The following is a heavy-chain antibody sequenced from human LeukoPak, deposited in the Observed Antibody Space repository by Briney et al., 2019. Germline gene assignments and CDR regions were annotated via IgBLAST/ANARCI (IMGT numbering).Heavy chain of an antibody. V-gene: IGHV1-46*01. CDR2: INPSGGST. Sequence: ASVKVSCKASGYTFTSYYMHWVRQAPGQGLEWMGIINPSGGSTSYAQKFQGRVTMTRDTSTSTAYMELRSLRSDDTAVYYCARDGVSPTSCGIWGQGTMVTVSS. J-gene: IGHJ3*02. CDR1: GYTFTSYY. D-gene: IGHD2-2*01. CDR3: ARDGVSPTSCGI.